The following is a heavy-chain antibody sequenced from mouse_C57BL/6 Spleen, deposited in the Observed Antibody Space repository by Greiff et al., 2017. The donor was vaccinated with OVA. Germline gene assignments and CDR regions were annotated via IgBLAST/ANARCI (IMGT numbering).Heavy chain of an antibody. CDR2: ISSGSSTI. Sequence: EVHLVESGGGLVKPGGSLKLSCAASGFTFSDYGMHWVRQAPEKGLEWVAYISSGSSTIYYADTLKGRFTISRDNAKNTLFLQMTSLRSEDTAMYYCARLRGSSFYVDYWGQGTTLTGSA. J-gene: IGHJ2*01. D-gene: IGHD1-1*01. CDR3: ARLRGSSFYVDY. V-gene: IGHV5-17*01. CDR1: GFTFSDYG.